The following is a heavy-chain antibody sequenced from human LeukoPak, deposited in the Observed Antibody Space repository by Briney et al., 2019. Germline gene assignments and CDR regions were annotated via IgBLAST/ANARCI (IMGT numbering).Heavy chain of an antibody. CDR1: GLTFSSYG. V-gene: IGHV3-33*01. Sequence: GGPLRLSCAASGLTFSSYGMHWVRQAPGKGLEWVAVIWYDGSNKYYADSVKGRFTISRDNSKNTLYLQMNSLRAEDTAVYYCARDLRQQLVSGGLDYWGQGTLVTVSS. CDR3: ARDLRQQLVSGGLDY. J-gene: IGHJ4*02. D-gene: IGHD6-13*01. CDR2: IWYDGSNK.